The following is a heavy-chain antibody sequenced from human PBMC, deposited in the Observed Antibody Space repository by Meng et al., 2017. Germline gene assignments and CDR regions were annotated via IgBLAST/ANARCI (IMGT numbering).Heavy chain of an antibody. CDR2: IDPKSGDT. CDR3: ARDEDISAAGKLFGDY. V-gene: IGHV1-2*06. J-gene: IGHJ4*02. CDR1: GYNVPDYW. Sequence: VQVVQAGAEVKKPGASVKVSCNASGYNVPDYWLHWVRRAPGSGLEWMGRIDPKSGDTHYAQRFQGRVTMTGDTSISTAYMELSGLRSDDTAMYYCARDEDISAAGKLFGDYWGQGTLVTVSS. D-gene: IGHD6-13*01.